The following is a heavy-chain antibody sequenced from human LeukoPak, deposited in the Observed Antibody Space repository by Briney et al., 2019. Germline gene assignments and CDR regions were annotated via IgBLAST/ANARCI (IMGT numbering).Heavy chain of an antibody. V-gene: IGHV3-30*04. Sequence: GGSLRLSCAASVLTFSRYAMHWVRHAPGKGLEWVAVAPHDGSDEDYADSVKGRFTISRDNSKNTLNLQMNSLGPEDTALYYCATGALYAFDIWGQGTMVSVSS. CDR2: APHDGSDE. CDR1: VLTFSRYA. CDR3: ATGALYAFDI. J-gene: IGHJ3*02.